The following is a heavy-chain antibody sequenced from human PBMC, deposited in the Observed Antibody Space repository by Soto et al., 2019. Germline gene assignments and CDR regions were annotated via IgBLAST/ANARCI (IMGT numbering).Heavy chain of an antibody. CDR1: GFTFSSYA. CDR2: ISGSGGST. Sequence: GGSLRLSCAASGFTFSSYAMSWVRQAPGKGLEWVSAISGSGGSTYYADSVKGRFTISRDNSKNTLYLQMNSLRAEDTAVYYCAKDSRLISARPHYYYGMDVWGQGTTVNVSS. J-gene: IGHJ6*02. CDR3: AKDSRLISARPHYYYGMDV. V-gene: IGHV3-23*01. D-gene: IGHD6-6*01.